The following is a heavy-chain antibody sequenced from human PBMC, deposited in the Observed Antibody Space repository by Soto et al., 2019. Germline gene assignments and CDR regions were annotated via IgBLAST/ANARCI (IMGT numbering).Heavy chain of an antibody. J-gene: IGHJ4*02. CDR2: IYYSGST. Sequence: QVQLQESGPGLVKPSQTLSLTCTVSGGSISSGGYYWSWIRQHPGKGLEWIGYIYYSGSTYYNPSLKSRVTISVDTSKNQFSLKLSSVTAADTAVYYCARGPFLGHIVATPYFDYWGQGTLVTVSS. CDR3: ARGPFLGHIVATPYFDY. V-gene: IGHV4-31*03. CDR1: GGSISSGGYY. D-gene: IGHD5-12*01.